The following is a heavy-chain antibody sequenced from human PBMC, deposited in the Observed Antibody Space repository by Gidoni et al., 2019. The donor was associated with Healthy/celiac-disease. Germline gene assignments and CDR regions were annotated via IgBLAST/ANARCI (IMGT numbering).Heavy chain of an antibody. CDR2: ISSSSSYT. J-gene: IGHJ3*02. Sequence: WVSYISSSSSYTNYADSVKGRFTISRDNAKNSLYLQMNSLRAEDTAVYYCAGYGYSYGYSAFDIWGQGTMVTVSS. D-gene: IGHD5-18*01. V-gene: IGHV3-11*06. CDR3: AGYGYSYGYSAFDI.